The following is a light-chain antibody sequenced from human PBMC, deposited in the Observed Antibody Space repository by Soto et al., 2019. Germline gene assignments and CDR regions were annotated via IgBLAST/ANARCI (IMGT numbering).Light chain of an antibody. CDR2: KAS. Sequence: DIQMTQSPSSLSASVGDSVTITCRASQSLSSWLAWYQHKPGKAPNLLIYKASALKSGVPSRFSGSGSGTDFTLTISCLQSEDFATYYCQQYYSYPLTFGGGTKVDIK. J-gene: IGKJ4*01. V-gene: IGKV1-5*03. CDR3: QQYYSYPLT. CDR1: QSLSSW.